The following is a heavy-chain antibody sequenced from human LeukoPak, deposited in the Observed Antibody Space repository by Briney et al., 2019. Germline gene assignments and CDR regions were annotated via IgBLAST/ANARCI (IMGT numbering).Heavy chain of an antibody. D-gene: IGHD5-12*01. CDR3: ARDQGSYDRRLDY. J-gene: IGHJ4*02. Sequence: SETLSLTCSVSRGSISRYYWSWIRHPPQKGLGRIGSIYYSGSTNYNPSLKSRVTISVDTSKNQFSLNLTSVTAADTAVYYCARDQGSYDRRLDYWGQGTLVTVSS. CDR2: IYYSGST. V-gene: IGHV4-59*01. CDR1: RGSISRYY.